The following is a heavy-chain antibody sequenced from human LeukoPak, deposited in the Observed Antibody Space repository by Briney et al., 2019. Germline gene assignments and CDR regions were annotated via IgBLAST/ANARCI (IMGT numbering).Heavy chain of an antibody. CDR2: INPNSGGT. CDR1: GYTFTDYY. V-gene: IGHV1-2*02. Sequence: GASVKVSCKASGYTFTDYYMHWVRQAPGQGREWVGWINPNSGGTNYAQKFQGRVTMTRDTSISTAYMELSRLLSDDTAVYYCARDASSTSCCDGFDIWGQGTMVTVSS. CDR3: ARDASSTSCCDGFDI. J-gene: IGHJ3*02. D-gene: IGHD2-2*01.